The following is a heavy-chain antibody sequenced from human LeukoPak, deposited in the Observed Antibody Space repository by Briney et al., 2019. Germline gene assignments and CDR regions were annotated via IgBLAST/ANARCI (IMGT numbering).Heavy chain of an antibody. CDR3: AKWGHNGYTLLGC. CDR1: GFTFSSCA. CDR2: ITNSGGAT. D-gene: IGHD3-16*01. V-gene: IGHV3-23*01. Sequence: GGSLRLSCAASGFTFSSCAMDWVRQAPGKGLEWVSTITNSGGATYYADSVKGRFTVSRDNSQNTLYLQMNSLRADDTAIYYCAKWGHNGYTLLGCWGQGTLVTVSS. J-gene: IGHJ4*02.